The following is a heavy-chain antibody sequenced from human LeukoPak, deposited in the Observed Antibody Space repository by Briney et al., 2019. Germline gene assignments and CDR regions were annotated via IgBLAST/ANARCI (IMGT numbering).Heavy chain of an antibody. V-gene: IGHV4-38-2*02. J-gene: IGHJ5*02. Sequence: SETLSLTCTVSGYSISSGYYWGWIRQPPGKGLEWIGSICHSGSTYYNPSLKSRVTISVDTSKNQFSLKVTSVTAADTAIYYCAREGLDYGGTLNWFDPWGQGTLVTVSS. CDR1: GYSISSGYY. CDR2: ICHSGST. D-gene: IGHD4-23*01. CDR3: AREGLDYGGTLNWFDP.